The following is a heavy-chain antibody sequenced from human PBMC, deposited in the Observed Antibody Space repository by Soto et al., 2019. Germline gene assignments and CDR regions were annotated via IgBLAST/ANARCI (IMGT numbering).Heavy chain of an antibody. CDR2: VYYSGST. J-gene: IGHJ5*02. CDR3: ARDRSTYGGGGTGEVKENWFDP. V-gene: IGHV4-59*01. CDR1: GRSISHYY. D-gene: IGHD2-8*01. Sequence: ETLSLTCSVSGRSISHYYWSWIRQSPGKGLEWIGYVYYSGSTDYNPSLKSRVTMSVDTSKNQVSLKLNSVTTADTAVYYCARDRSTYGGGGTGEVKENWFDPWGPGTLVTVSS.